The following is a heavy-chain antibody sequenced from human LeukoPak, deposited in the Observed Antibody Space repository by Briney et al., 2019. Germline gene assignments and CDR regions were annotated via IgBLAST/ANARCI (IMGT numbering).Heavy chain of an antibody. CDR1: GGSITGYH. Sequence: SETLSLTCTVSGGSITGYHWNWIRQPPGKGLEWIGYIYSSETTNYKPSLKSRVTISVDTSKNQFSLKLTSVTAAGTAIYYCARRNDFDIWGQGTMVTVSS. CDR2: IYSSETT. CDR3: ARRNDFDI. V-gene: IGHV4-4*08. J-gene: IGHJ3*02.